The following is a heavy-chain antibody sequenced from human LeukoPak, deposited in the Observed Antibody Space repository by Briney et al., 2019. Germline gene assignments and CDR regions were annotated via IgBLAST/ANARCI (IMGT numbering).Heavy chain of an antibody. D-gene: IGHD3-9*01. J-gene: IGHJ5*02. CDR3: ARGKDYDIYQGRVSLHWFDP. CDR2: IIPIFGTA. Sequence: SVKVSCKASGGTFSSYAISWVRQAPGQGLEWMGGIIPIFGTANYAQKFQGRVTITADESTSTAYMEPSSLRSEDTAVYYCARGKDYDIYQGRVSLHWFDPWGQGTLVTVSS. CDR1: GGTFSSYA. V-gene: IGHV1-69*13.